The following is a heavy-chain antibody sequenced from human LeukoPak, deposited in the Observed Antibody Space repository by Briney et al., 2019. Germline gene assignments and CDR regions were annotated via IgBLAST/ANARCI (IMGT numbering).Heavy chain of an antibody. V-gene: IGHV3-23*01. J-gene: IGHJ4*02. CDR3: AKRGVVIRVILVGFHKEAYYFDS. CDR1: GISLSNYG. D-gene: IGHD3-22*01. CDR2: ISGSGGGT. Sequence: GGSLRLSCAVSGISLSNYGMGWVRQAPGKGLEWVAGISGSGGGTNYADSVKGRFTISRDNPKNTLYLQMNRLRADDTAVYFCAKRGVVIRVILVGFHKEAYYFDSWGQGALVTVSS.